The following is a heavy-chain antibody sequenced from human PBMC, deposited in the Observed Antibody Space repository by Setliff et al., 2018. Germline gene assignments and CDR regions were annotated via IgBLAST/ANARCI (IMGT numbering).Heavy chain of an antibody. CDR2: IYPTGNT. CDR1: GDSITSGSDY. V-gene: IGHV4-61*02. Sequence: SSETLPLTCTVSGDSITSGSDYWNWIRQPAGKGLEWIGRIYPTGNTNYNPSLKSRVTISVDKSKKQFSLMLTSVTAADTAVYYGARYIPSAGCFDPWGQGALVTVSS. D-gene: IGHD2-21*01. CDR3: ARYIPSAGCFDP. J-gene: IGHJ5*02.